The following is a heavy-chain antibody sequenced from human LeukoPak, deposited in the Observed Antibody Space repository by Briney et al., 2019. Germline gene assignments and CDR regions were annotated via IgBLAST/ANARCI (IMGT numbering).Heavy chain of an antibody. J-gene: IGHJ4*02. CDR3: TVDGGTTDFAY. V-gene: IGHV3-15*01. D-gene: IGHD1-1*01. CDR1: GFTFSSYG. Sequence: GGSLRLSCAASGFTFSSYGMHWVRQVPGKGLEWVGRIKSKADGGTTDYAAPVKGRFTISRDDSKNTLYMQLNSLKTEDTAVYFCTVDGGTTDFAYWGQGTLVTVSS. CDR2: IKSKADGGTT.